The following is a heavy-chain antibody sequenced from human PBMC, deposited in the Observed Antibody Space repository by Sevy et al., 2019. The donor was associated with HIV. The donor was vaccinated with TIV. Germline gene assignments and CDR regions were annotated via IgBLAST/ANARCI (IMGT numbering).Heavy chain of an antibody. CDR3: ATLLKWFGELDY. D-gene: IGHD3-10*01. Sequence: SETLSLTCTVSGGSISSSNWWSWVRQPPGKGLEWIGEIYHTGSTNYNPSLKSRVAISLDNSKNHFSLMLSSVIAADTAVYYCATLLKWFGELDYWGQGTLVTVSS. J-gene: IGHJ4*02. CDR2: IYHTGST. V-gene: IGHV4-4*02. CDR1: GGSISSSNW.